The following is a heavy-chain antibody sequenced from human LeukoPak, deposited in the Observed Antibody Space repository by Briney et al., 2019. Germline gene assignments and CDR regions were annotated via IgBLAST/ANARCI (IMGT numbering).Heavy chain of an antibody. D-gene: IGHD4-23*01. Sequence: GGSLRLSCAASGFTFSSYAMHWVRQAPGKGLEWVSAISGSGGSTYYADSVKGRFTISRDNSKNTLYLQMNSLRAEDTAVYYCAKDPSAYGGTSYWGQGTLVTVSS. J-gene: IGHJ4*02. CDR2: ISGSGGST. CDR1: GFTFSSYA. CDR3: AKDPSAYGGTSY. V-gene: IGHV3-23*01.